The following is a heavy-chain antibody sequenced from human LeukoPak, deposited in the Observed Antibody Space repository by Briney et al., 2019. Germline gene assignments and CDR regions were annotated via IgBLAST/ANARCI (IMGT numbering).Heavy chain of an antibody. D-gene: IGHD2-8*01. CDR2: IYSSGIN. CDR3: AREPTSGREPTNGRPLDY. V-gene: IGHV4-4*07. J-gene: IGHJ4*02. CDR1: GGSTSGYF. Sequence: SETLSLTCTVSGGSTSGYFWSWIRQPAGKGLEWIGRIYSSGINNYNPSLKGRVTMSLDTSKNHLSLNLSSVTAADTAVYYCAREPTSGREPTNGRPLDYWGQGTLVTVSS.